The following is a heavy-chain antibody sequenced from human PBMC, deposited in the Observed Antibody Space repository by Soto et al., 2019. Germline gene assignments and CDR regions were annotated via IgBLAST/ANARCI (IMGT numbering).Heavy chain of an antibody. V-gene: IGHV3-21*01. CDR3: ARVFGRDGYNYYFDY. CDR1: GFTFSSYS. CDR2: ISSSSSYI. D-gene: IGHD5-12*01. Sequence: GGSLRLYCAASGFTFSSYSMNWVRQAPGKGLEWVSSISSSSSYIYYADSVKGRFTISRDNAKNSLYLQMNSLRAEDTAVYYCARVFGRDGYNYYFDYWGQGTLVTVSS. J-gene: IGHJ4*02.